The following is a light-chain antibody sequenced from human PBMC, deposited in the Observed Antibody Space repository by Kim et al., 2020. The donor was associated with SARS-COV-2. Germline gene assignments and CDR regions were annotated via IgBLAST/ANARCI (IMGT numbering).Light chain of an antibody. J-gene: IGKJ2*01. Sequence: DIQMTQSPSSLSASVGDRVTITCQASQDISNYLNWYQQKPGKAPKLLIYDASNLEPGVPSRFSGSGSGTHFTFTINSLQPEDIATYYCQQYDYLPYTFGQGTKLRS. CDR1: QDISNY. CDR2: DAS. CDR3: QQYDYLPYT. V-gene: IGKV1-33*01.